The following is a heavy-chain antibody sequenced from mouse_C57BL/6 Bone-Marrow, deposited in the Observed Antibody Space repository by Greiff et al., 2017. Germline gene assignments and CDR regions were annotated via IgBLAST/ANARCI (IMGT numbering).Heavy chain of an antibody. V-gene: IGHV1-52*01. D-gene: IGHD2-3*01. Sequence: VQLQQPGAELVRPGSSVKLSCKASGYTFTSYWMHWVKQRPIQGLEWIGNIDPSDSETHYNQKFKDKATLTVDKSSSTAYMQLSSLTSEDSAVYYCARSWGWLLRAWFAYWGQGTLVTVSA. CDR3: ARSWGWLLRAWFAY. CDR2: IDPSDSET. J-gene: IGHJ3*01. CDR1: GYTFTSYW.